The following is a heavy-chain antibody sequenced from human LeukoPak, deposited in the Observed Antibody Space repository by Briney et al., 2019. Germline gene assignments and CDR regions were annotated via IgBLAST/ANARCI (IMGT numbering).Heavy chain of an antibody. Sequence: PGGSLRLSCAASGFTFSNYWMNWVRQAPGKGLEWVANIKQDGGEKSYVDSVKGRFTISRDNAKNSLYLQMNSLRAEDTAVYYCARVGNDYVLDYWGQGTLVTVSS. CDR2: IKQDGGEK. CDR3: ARVGNDYVLDY. CDR1: GFTFSNYW. J-gene: IGHJ4*02. V-gene: IGHV3-7*01. D-gene: IGHD3-16*01.